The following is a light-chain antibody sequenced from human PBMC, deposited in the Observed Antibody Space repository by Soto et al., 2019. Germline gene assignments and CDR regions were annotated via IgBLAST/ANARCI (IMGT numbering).Light chain of an antibody. CDR3: SSYTSSSTRV. J-gene: IGLJ3*02. Sequence: ALTQPASVSGSPGQSITISCTGTSSDVGGYNYVSWYQQHPGKAPKLMIYEVSNRPSGVSNRFSGSKSGNTASLTISGLQAEDEADYYCSSYTSSSTRVFGGGTKVTVL. CDR1: SSDVGGYNY. CDR2: EVS. V-gene: IGLV2-14*01.